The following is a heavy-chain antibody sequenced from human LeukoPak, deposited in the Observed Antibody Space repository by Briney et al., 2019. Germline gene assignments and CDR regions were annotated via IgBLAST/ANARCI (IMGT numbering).Heavy chain of an antibody. V-gene: IGHV4-34*01. Sequence: SETLSLTCAVYGGSFSGYYWSWIRQPPGGGREWIREINHGGSNNYNPPLKSRVTISVDTSKNQFSLKLNSVTAADTAVYYCARGRGLGNGSGWSGETFFDYWGQGTLVTVSS. CDR2: INHGGSN. CDR3: ARGRGLGNGSGWSGETFFDY. CDR1: GGSFSGYY. D-gene: IGHD6-19*01. J-gene: IGHJ4*02.